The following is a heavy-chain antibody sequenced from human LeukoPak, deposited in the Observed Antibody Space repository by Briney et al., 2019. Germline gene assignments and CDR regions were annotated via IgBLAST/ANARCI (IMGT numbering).Heavy chain of an antibody. CDR3: ARGPLRRRSGGGNWFDP. CDR1: GFTFSSYA. CDR2: ISGSGGST. Sequence: GGSLRLSCAASGFTFSSYAMSWVRQAPGKGLEWVSAISGSGGSTYYADSVKGRFTISRDNSKNTLYLQMNSLRAEDAAVYYCARGPLRRRSGGGNWFDPWGQGTLVTVSS. V-gene: IGHV3-23*01. D-gene: IGHD2-15*01. J-gene: IGHJ5*02.